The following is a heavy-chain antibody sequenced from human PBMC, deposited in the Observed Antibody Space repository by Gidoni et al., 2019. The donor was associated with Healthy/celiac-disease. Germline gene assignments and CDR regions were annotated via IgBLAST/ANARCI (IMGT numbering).Heavy chain of an antibody. V-gene: IGHV1-58*02. J-gene: IGHJ6*03. Sequence: QMQLVQSGPEVKKPGTSVKVSCKASGFTFTSSAMQWVRQARGQLLEWIGWIVVGSGNTNYAQKFQERVTITRDMSTSTAYMELSSLRSEDTAVYYCAAGEWELGVNYYYYMDVWGKGTTVTVSS. CDR3: AAGEWELGVNYYYYMDV. CDR1: GFTFTSSA. D-gene: IGHD1-26*01. CDR2: IVVGSGNT.